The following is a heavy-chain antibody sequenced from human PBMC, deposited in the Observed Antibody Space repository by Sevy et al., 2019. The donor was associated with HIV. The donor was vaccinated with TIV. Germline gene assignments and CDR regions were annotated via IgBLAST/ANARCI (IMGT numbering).Heavy chain of an antibody. CDR2: ISGSGRST. D-gene: IGHD2-15*01. CDR3: AKGYCSGGSCPREYYYYGMDV. CDR1: GFTFTSYA. V-gene: IGHV3-23*01. Sequence: GGSLRLSCAASGFTFTSYAMNWVRQAPGKGLDWVSSISGSGRSTYYADSVEGRFTISRDNSKNTLSLQMNSLRADDTAVYYCAKGYCSGGSCPREYYYYGMDVWGQGTTVTVSS. J-gene: IGHJ6*02.